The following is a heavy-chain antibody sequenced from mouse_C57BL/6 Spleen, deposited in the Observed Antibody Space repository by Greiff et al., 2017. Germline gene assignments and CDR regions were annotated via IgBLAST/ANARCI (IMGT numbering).Heavy chain of an antibody. D-gene: IGHD2-5*01. CDR3: APTTYYSKGKGFAY. J-gene: IGHJ3*01. CDR1: GYTFTDYY. CDR2: INPNNGGT. V-gene: IGHV1-26*01. Sequence: EVQLQQSGPELVKPGASVKISCKASGYTFTDYYMNWVKQSHGKSLEWIGDINPNNGGTSYNQKFKGKATLTVDKSSSTAYMELRSLTSEDSAVYYCAPTTYYSKGKGFAYWGQGTLVTVSA.